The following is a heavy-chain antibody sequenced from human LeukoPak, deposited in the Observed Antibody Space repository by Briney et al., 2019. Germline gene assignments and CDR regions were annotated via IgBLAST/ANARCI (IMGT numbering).Heavy chain of an antibody. CDR1: GGSFSGYY. CDR3: ARGRLSSDYYYYYSGMDV. Sequence: SETLSLTCAVYGGSFSGYYWSWIRQPPGKGLEWIGEINHSGSTNYNPSLKSRVTMSVAASKNQFSLKPSSVTDADTAVYYCARGRLSSDYYYYYSGMDVWGQGTTVTVSS. V-gene: IGHV4-34*01. D-gene: IGHD2-21*01. CDR2: INHSGST. J-gene: IGHJ6*02.